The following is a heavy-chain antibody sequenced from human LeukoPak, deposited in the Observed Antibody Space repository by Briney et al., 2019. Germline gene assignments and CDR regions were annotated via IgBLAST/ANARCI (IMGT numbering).Heavy chain of an antibody. CDR1: GYTSTGYY. Sequence: ASVKVSCKASGYTSTGYYMHWVRQAPGQGLEWMGWINPNSGGTNYAQKFQGRVTMTRDTSISTAYMELSRLRSDDTAVYYCARDPGSYYDSSGTEYWGQGTLVTVSS. D-gene: IGHD3-22*01. CDR3: ARDPGSYYDSSGTEY. J-gene: IGHJ4*02. CDR2: INPNSGGT. V-gene: IGHV1-2*02.